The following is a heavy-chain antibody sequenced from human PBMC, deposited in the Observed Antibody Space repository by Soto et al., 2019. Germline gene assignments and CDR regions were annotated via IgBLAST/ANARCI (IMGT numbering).Heavy chain of an antibody. Sequence: QVQLAESGGGVVQTGRSLRLSCAVSGFTFSGYAMHWVRQAPGKGLEWVGVISHDGGNKYYAGSVKGRFTISRDNSENMLYLQMNALRPEDTALFYCARHRGAQIWIPYCDYWGQGTLVTVSS. CDR3: ARHRGAQIWIPYCDY. CDR2: ISHDGGNK. CDR1: GFTFSGYA. V-gene: IGHV3-30*01. D-gene: IGHD5-18*01. J-gene: IGHJ4*02.